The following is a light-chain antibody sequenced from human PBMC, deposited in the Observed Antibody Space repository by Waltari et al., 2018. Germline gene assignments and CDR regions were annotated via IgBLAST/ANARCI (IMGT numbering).Light chain of an antibody. V-gene: IGLV2-14*03. CDR3: SSYTLTNPVV. CDR1: SNDIGANDY. J-gene: IGLJ2*01. Sequence: QSVVTQPASVSGSPGQSTSISCTGTSNDIGANDYVSWYQQHPGRAPQLVIYDVSVRPSGVSIRFSGSKSGNTASLTISGLQAEDEALYYCSSYTLTNPVVFGGGTKLTVL. CDR2: DVS.